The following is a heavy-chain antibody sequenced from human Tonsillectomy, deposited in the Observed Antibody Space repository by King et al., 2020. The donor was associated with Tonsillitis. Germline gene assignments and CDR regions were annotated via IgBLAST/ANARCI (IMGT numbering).Heavy chain of an antibody. CDR1: GFTFSTYG. CDR3: ARDYTKWSGGGDY. J-gene: IGHJ4*02. D-gene: IGHD2-15*01. Sequence: VQLVESGGGVVQPGRSLRLSCAASGFTFSTYGMHWVRQAPGKGLEWVAVIWYDGGHKYYADSVKGRFTISRDNLKNTLYLQMNSLRVDDTAMYYCARDYTKWSGGGDYWGQGTLVTVSS. V-gene: IGHV3-33*01. CDR2: IWYDGGHK.